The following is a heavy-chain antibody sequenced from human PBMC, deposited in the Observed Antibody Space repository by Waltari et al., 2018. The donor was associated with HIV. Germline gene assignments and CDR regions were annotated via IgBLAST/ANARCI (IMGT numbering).Heavy chain of an antibody. CDR2: FDPEDDET. Sequence: QVQLVQSGAEVKKPGASVKVSCKVSGYTLTESSMHGVRQAPGKGLEWMGNFDPEDDETIYAQKFQGRITMTEDTSSDTAYMELSSLTSGDTAVYYCATDFSGMVRAYSYYSLDVWGQGTTVTVSS. J-gene: IGHJ6*02. CDR1: GYTLTESS. D-gene: IGHD3-10*01. V-gene: IGHV1-24*01. CDR3: ATDFSGMVRAYSYYSLDV.